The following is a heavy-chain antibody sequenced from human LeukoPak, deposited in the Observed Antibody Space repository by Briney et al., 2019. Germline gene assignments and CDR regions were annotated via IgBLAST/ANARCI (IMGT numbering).Heavy chain of an antibody. CDR3: ARDNGIAVAGRVTGWFDP. CDR1: GGTFSSYA. Sequence: ASVKVSCKASGGTFSSYAISWVRQAPGQGLEWMGGTIPIFGTANYAQKFQGRVTITTDESTSTAYMELSSLRSEDTAVYYCARDNGIAVAGRVTGWFDPWGQGTLVTVSS. V-gene: IGHV1-69*05. J-gene: IGHJ5*02. D-gene: IGHD6-19*01. CDR2: TIPIFGTA.